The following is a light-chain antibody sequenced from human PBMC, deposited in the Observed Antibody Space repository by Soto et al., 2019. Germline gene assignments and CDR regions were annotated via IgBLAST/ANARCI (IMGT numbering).Light chain of an antibody. CDR3: YSYADSSYV. CDR1: SSDVGGYDY. Sequence: QSALTQPRSVSVSPGQSVTISCTGTSSDVGGYDYVSWYQQHPDKAPKLMIYDVSKRPSGVPDRFSGSKSGNTASLTISGLQAEDEADYYCYSYADSSYVFGTGTKVTVL. CDR2: DVS. J-gene: IGLJ1*01. V-gene: IGLV2-11*01.